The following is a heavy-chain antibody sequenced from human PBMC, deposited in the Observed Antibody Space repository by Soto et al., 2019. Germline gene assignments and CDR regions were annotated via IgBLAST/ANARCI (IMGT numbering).Heavy chain of an antibody. Sequence: GGSLRLSCAASGFTFSSYGMNWVRQAPGKGLEWVSSISSSSCYIYYADSVKGRFTISRDNAKNSLYLQMNSLRAEDTAVYYCARDELGIAVAHDAFHIWGQGTMVT. J-gene: IGHJ3*02. CDR3: ARDELGIAVAHDAFHI. CDR2: ISSSSCYI. CDR1: GFTFSSYG. D-gene: IGHD6-19*01. V-gene: IGHV3-21*01.